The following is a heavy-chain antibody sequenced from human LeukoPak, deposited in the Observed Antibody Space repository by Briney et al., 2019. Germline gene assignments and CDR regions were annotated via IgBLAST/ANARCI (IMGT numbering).Heavy chain of an antibody. J-gene: IGHJ4*02. Sequence: GGSLRLSCAASGFTFSSYSMNWVRQAPGKGLEWVSTISSSSSYIYYADSVKGRFTISRDNAKNSLYLQMNSLRAEDTAVYYCASRLEVYSSDYWGQGTLVTVSS. CDR2: ISSSSSYI. CDR1: GFTFSSYS. D-gene: IGHD5-18*01. V-gene: IGHV3-21*01. CDR3: ASRLEVYSSDY.